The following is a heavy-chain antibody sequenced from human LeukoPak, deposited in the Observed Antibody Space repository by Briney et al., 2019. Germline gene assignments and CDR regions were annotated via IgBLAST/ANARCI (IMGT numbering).Heavy chain of an antibody. CDR1: GYTFTGYY. CDR2: INPSGGRT. CDR3: ASLGGELLFDY. V-gene: IGHV1-46*01. Sequence: ASVRVSCKASGYTFTGYYVHWVRQAPGQGLEWMGIINPSGGRTSYAQKFQGRVTMTRATSTSTVYMELSSLRFEDTAVYYCASLGGELLFDYWGQGTLVTVSS. J-gene: IGHJ4*02. D-gene: IGHD1-26*01.